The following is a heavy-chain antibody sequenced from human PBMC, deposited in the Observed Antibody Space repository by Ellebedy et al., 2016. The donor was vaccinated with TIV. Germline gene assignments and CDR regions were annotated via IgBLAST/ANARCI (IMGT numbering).Heavy chain of an antibody. CDR1: GFTFSSYG. CDR2: IWYDGSNK. D-gene: IGHD2-15*01. Sequence: GESLKISXAASGFTFSSYGMHWVRQAPGKGLEWVAVIWYDGSNKYYADSVKGRFTISRDNSKNTLYLQMNSLRAEDAAVYYCARATSEVAGDYWGQGTLVTVSS. CDR3: ARATSEVAGDY. V-gene: IGHV3-33*01. J-gene: IGHJ4*02.